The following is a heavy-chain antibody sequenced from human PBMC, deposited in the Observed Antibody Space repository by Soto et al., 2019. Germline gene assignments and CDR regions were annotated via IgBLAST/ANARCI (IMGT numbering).Heavy chain of an antibody. Sequence: LSLTCAVSGYSIGSGYYWGWIRQPPGKGLEWIGSVCHSGRTYCNPYPKSRVTISVDTSKNKFSLKLSAVTAADTAVYYCARDPLAAAGIFEYWGQGTMVTVSS. V-gene: IGHV4-38-2*02. J-gene: IGHJ4*02. D-gene: IGHD6-13*01. CDR2: VCHSGRT. CDR3: ARDPLAAAGIFEY. CDR1: GYSIGSGYY.